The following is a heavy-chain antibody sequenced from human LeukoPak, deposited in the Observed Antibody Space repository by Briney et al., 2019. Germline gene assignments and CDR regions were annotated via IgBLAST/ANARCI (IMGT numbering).Heavy chain of an antibody. Sequence: GASVKVSWKASGYTFTSYYMHWVRQAPGQGLEWMGIINPSGGSTSYAQKFQGRVTMTRDTSTSTVYMELSSLRSEDTAVYYCARDRAAAYTAMVAYYGMDVWGQGTTVTVSS. CDR1: GYTFTSYY. J-gene: IGHJ6*02. CDR3: ARDRAAAYTAMVAYYGMDV. V-gene: IGHV1-46*01. D-gene: IGHD5-18*01. CDR2: INPSGGST.